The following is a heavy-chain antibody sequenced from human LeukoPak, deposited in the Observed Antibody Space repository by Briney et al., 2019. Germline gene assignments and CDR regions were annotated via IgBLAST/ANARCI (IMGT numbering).Heavy chain of an antibody. D-gene: IGHD6-13*01. CDR3: ARGGYSSSWSPNYYYYGMDV. J-gene: IGHJ6*02. CDR2: ISYDGSNE. Sequence: GGSLRLSCAASGFTFSSYGMHWVRQAPGKGLEWVALISYDGSNEYYADSVRGRFTISRDNAKNSLYLQMNSLRAEDTALYYCARGGYSSSWSPNYYYYGMDVWGQGTTVTVSS. CDR1: GFTFSSYG. V-gene: IGHV3-30*03.